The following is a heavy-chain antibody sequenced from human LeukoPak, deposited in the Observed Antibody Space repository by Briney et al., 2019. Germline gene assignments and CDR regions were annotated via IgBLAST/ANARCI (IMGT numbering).Heavy chain of an antibody. J-gene: IGHJ4*02. CDR1: GFTVNSYN. CDR2: ISSSGTK. CDR3: ARGYCSGGSCSSYFDY. V-gene: IGHV3-48*02. D-gene: IGHD2-15*01. Sequence: PGGSLRLSCSASGFTVNSYNMNWVRQAPGKGLEWVSCISSSGTKYYADSVKGRFTTSRDNGKSSLFLEMNSLRDEDTAVYYCARGYCSGGSCSSYFDYWGQGALVTVSS.